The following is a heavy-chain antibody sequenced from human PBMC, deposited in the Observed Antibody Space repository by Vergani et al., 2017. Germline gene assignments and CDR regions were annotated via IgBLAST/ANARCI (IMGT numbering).Heavy chain of an antibody. CDR1: GFTFSSYS. D-gene: IGHD3-22*01. CDR3: ARELTDYYDSSGYSFDY. Sequence: EVQLVESGGGLVKPGGSLRLSCAASGFTFSSYSMNWVRQAPGKGLEWVSSISSSSSYIYYADSVKGRFTISRDNAKNSLYLQMNSLRAEDTAVYYCARELTDYYDSSGYSFDYWGQGTLVTVSS. J-gene: IGHJ4*02. CDR2: ISSSSSYI. V-gene: IGHV3-21*01.